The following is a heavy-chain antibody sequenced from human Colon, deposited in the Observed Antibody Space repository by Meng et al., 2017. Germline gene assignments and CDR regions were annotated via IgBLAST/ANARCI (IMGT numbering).Heavy chain of an antibody. D-gene: IGHD2-15*01. CDR1: GASISSTYW. CDR3: GRNGAYSIDP. CDR2: VHHSGGT. V-gene: IGHV4-4*02. J-gene: IGHJ5*02. Sequence: SETLSLTCAVSGASISSTYWWSWVRQPPGKGLEWIGEVHHSGGTNYNPSLKSRVTISVDESNNQYSLSLTSVTAADTSIYYCGRNGAYSIDPWARGTVVTFSS.